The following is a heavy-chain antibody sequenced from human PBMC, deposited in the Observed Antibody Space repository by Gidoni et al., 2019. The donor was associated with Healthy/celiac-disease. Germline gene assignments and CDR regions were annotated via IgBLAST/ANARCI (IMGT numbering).Heavy chain of an antibody. J-gene: IGHJ4*02. D-gene: IGHD3-10*01. Sequence: EVQLVESGGCLVKPGGYLRLSWSASGFTFRSDSMNWVRQAPGKGLVWVSSISSSSSYIYYADSVKGRFTSSRDNAKNSLYLQMNSLRAEDTAVYYCARATMVRGVTSFDYWGQGTLVTVSS. CDR1: GFTFRSDS. V-gene: IGHV3-21*01. CDR3: ARATMVRGVTSFDY. CDR2: ISSSSSYI.